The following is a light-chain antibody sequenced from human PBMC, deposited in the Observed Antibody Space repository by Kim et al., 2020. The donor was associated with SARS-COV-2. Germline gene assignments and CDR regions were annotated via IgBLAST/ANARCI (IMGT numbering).Light chain of an antibody. J-gene: IGLJ1*01. CDR2: DVT. CDR1: SSDVGGYKF. CDR3: NSYVSGSTLYV. Sequence: QSVLTQPASVSGSPGQSITISCTGTSSDVGGYKFVSWYQHHPGKAPKLMIYDVTERPSGVSDRFSGSKSGNTASLTISGLQTDDEADYYCNSYVSGSTLYVFGTGTKVTVL. V-gene: IGLV2-14*03.